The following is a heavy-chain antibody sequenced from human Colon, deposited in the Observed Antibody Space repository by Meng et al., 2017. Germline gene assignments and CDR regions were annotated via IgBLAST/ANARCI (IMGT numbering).Heavy chain of an antibody. CDR1: GGSFSGYY. V-gene: IGHV4-34*01. J-gene: IGHJ5*02. D-gene: IGHD6-19*01. CDR3: ARERPSSGWYGGRWFDP. CDR2: INHSGST. Sequence: QVPIQEGGGGLLEPSETLSLSCAVYGGSFSGYYWSWIRQPPGKGLEWIGEINHSGSTNYNPSLKSRVTISVDTSKNQFSLKLSSVTAADTAVYYCARERPSSGWYGGRWFDPWGQGTLVTVSS.